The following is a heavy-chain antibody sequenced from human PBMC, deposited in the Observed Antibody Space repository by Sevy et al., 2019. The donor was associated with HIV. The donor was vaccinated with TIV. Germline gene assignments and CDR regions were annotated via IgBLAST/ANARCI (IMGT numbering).Heavy chain of an antibody. CDR1: GGSIGRYY. Sequence: SETLSLTCTVSGGSIGRYYWSWIRQPPGKGLEWIAYVYYTGSTNYNPSLKGRVTIALDTPKNQFSLNLSSLTAADTAVYYCVRQGGLVDYGMDVWGQGTTVTVSS. CDR2: VYYTGST. V-gene: IGHV4-59*01. D-gene: IGHD1-26*01. CDR3: VRQGGLVDYGMDV. J-gene: IGHJ6*02.